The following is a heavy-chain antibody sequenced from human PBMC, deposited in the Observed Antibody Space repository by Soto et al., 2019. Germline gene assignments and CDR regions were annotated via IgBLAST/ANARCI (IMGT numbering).Heavy chain of an antibody. J-gene: IGHJ4*02. V-gene: IGHV4-4*07. D-gene: IGHD5-12*01. CDR3: AREGSYSAYNFAHGIQLWSFDF. CDR1: GGSIITFY. Sequence: SETLSLTCTVSGGSIITFYWSWFGRPAGKGLNGIERIVSIWTTSCNPSLESRVAMSVDTSKNPFSLNLSSVTAADMAVYYCAREGSYSAYNFAHGIQLWSFDFWGQGALVTVSS. CDR2: IVSIWTT.